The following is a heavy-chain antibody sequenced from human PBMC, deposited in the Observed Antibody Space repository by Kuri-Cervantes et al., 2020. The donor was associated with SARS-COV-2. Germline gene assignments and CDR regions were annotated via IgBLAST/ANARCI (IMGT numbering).Heavy chain of an antibody. D-gene: IGHD2-15*01. Sequence: GGSLRLSCAASGSSLRTYGMHWVRKAPCKGLEWVAYISYDGSRQNYADAMKGRFTVSRDTSKNTLYLQMNSLIAEDTVFYYCAKKDADAYCGGGICIDYWGQGTLVTVSS. CDR1: GSSLRTYG. CDR3: AKKDADAYCGGGICIDY. J-gene: IGHJ4*02. V-gene: IGHV3-30*18. CDR2: ISYDGSRQ.